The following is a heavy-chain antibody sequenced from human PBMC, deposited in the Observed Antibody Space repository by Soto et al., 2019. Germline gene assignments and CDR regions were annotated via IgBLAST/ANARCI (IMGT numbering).Heavy chain of an antibody. CDR2: ISYDGSNK. J-gene: IGHJ4*02. CDR3: ARHSYFEY. Sequence: QVQLVESGGGVVQPGRSLRLSCAASGFTFSSYAMHWVRQAPGKGLEWVAVISYDGSNKYYADSVKGRFTISRDNSKNTLYLQMNSLRAEDTAVYYCARHSYFEYWGQGTLVTVSS. V-gene: IGHV3-30-3*01. CDR1: GFTFSSYA.